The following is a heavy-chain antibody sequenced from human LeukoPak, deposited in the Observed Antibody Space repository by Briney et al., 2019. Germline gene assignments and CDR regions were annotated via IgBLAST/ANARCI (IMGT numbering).Heavy chain of an antibody. V-gene: IGHV3-48*03. J-gene: IGHJ4*02. CDR3: ARDGSIAAAGVAFDY. D-gene: IGHD6-13*01. CDR1: VFTFRIYE. CDR2: ISSSGSTI. Sequence: GGSLRLSCAACVFTFRIYEMNGVRQAPGKGLEWVSYISSSGSTIYYADSVKGRFTISRDNAKNSLYLQMNSVRAEDKAVYYCARDGSIAAAGVAFDYWGQGTLVTVSS.